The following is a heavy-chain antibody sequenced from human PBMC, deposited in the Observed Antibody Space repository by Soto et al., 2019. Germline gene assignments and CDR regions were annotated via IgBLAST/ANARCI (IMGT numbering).Heavy chain of an antibody. CDR2: LVPISSTR. CDR1: GGNFITFA. V-gene: IGHV1-69*01. D-gene: IGHD1-1*01. Sequence: QVELVHSGVEVKKPGSSVKVSCKAPGGNFITFAFSWVRQAPGQGLEWMGELVPISSTRKSAQKFQDRVTISADGSSSTVHMELRSLKSEDKAIYFCAKKLEIEPFGSYGLDVWGQGTTVNVSS. CDR3: AKKLEIEPFGSYGLDV. J-gene: IGHJ6*02.